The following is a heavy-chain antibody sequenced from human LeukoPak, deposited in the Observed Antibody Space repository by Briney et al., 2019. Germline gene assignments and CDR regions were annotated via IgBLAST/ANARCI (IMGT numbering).Heavy chain of an antibody. CDR1: GLTFSSYG. J-gene: IGHJ4*02. CDR3: ARAGYCSGGSCYGSDY. Sequence: GGSLRLSCAPSGLTFSSYGMHWVRQAPGKGLEWVAAIWYDGSIKYHAHCVRGRFTISRDNSKNTLYLQMDSLRAEDTAVYYCARAGYCSGGSCYGSDYWGQGTLVSVSS. CDR2: IWYDGSIK. V-gene: IGHV3-33*01. D-gene: IGHD2-15*01.